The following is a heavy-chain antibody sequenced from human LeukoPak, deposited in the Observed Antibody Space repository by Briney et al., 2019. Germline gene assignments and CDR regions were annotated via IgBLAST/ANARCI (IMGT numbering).Heavy chain of an antibody. CDR2: IFHSGST. CDR1: GGSIISIGYF. D-gene: IGHD3-16*01. V-gene: IGHV4-39*01. Sequence: PAETLSLTCTVSGGSIISIGYFWVWIRQPPGKGPEWIGTIFHSGSTYYNASLKSRVTMSVDTSKNQFSLKLSSVTAADTAVYYCARRSTAGEWFDPWGQGTLVTVSS. CDR3: ARRSTAGEWFDP. J-gene: IGHJ5*02.